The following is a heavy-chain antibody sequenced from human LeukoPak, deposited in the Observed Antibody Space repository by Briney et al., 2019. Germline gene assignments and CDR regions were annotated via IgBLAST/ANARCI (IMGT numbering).Heavy chain of an antibody. D-gene: IGHD3-10*01. J-gene: IGHJ6*03. Sequence: SETLSLTCTVSGGSISSYYWSWIRQPAGKGLEWIGRIYTSGSTNYNPSLKSRVTMSVDTSKNQFSLKLGSVTAADTAVYYCARMVRGVIISLYYYYMDVWGKGTTVTVSS. CDR2: IYTSGST. CDR1: GGSISSYY. V-gene: IGHV4-4*07. CDR3: ARMVRGVIISLYYYYMDV.